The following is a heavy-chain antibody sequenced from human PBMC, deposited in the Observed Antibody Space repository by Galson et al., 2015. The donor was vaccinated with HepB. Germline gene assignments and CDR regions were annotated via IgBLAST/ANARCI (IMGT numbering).Heavy chain of an antibody. V-gene: IGHV1-18*01. J-gene: IGHJ4*02. CDR3: ARDTKYYYDSSGYYYFDY. D-gene: IGHD3-22*01. CDR2: ISAYNGNT. CDR1: GYTFTSYG. Sequence: SCKASGYTFTSYGISWARQAPGQGLEWMGWISAYNGNTNYAQNLQGRVTMTTDTSTSTAYMELRSLRSDDTAVYYCARDTKYYYDSSGYYYFDYWGQGTLVTVSS.